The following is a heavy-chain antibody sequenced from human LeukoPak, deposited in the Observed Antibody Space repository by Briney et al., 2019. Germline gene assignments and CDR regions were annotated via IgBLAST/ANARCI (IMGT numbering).Heavy chain of an antibody. CDR2: IYYSGST. CDR1: GDSISSYY. J-gene: IGHJ3*02. D-gene: IGHD4-17*01. Sequence: SETLSLTCTVSGDSISSYYWSWIRQPPGKGLEWIGYIYYSGSTNYNPSLKSRVTISVDTSKNQFSLKLSSVTAADTAVYYCASTLTTVTLDAFDIWGQGTMVTVSS. V-gene: IGHV4-59*01. CDR3: ASTLTTVTLDAFDI.